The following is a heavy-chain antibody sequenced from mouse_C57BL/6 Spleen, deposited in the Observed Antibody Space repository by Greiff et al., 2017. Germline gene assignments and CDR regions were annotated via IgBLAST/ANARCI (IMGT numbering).Heavy chain of an antibody. Sequence: EVKLMESGGGLVKPGGSLKLSCAASGFTFSDYGMHWVRQAPEKGLEWVAYISSGSSTIYYADTVKGRFTISRDKAKNTLFLQMTSLRSEDTAMYYCARGRNYAMDYWGQGTSVTVST. V-gene: IGHV5-17*01. J-gene: IGHJ4*01. CDR1: GFTFSDYG. CDR3: ARGRNYAMDY. CDR2: ISSGSSTI.